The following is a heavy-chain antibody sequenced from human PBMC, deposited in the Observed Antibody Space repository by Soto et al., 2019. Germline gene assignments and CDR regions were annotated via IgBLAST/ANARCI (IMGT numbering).Heavy chain of an antibody. CDR3: ARGLATDAFDI. Sequence: SETLSLTCTVSGGSVSSGGYSWSWIRQPPGKGLEWIGYIYHSGSTYYNPSLKSRVTISVDRSKNQFSLKLSSVTAADTAVYYCARGLATDAFDIWGQGTMVTVSS. V-gene: IGHV4-30-2*01. CDR1: GGSVSSGGYS. D-gene: IGHD2-15*01. CDR2: IYHSGST. J-gene: IGHJ3*02.